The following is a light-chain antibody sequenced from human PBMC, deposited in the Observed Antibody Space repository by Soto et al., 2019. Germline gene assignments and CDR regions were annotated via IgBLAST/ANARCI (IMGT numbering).Light chain of an antibody. Sequence: QSALAQPASVSGSPGQSITISCTGASGYVGTYSLVSWYQQHPGKAPKVVIYEGHKRPSGVPDRFSGSTSVNTASLTISGLQTDDEADYYCTSCITANTRCVFGSGTKVTVL. J-gene: IGLJ1*01. CDR3: TSCITANTRCV. CDR1: SGYVGTYSL. CDR2: EGH. V-gene: IGLV2-14*02.